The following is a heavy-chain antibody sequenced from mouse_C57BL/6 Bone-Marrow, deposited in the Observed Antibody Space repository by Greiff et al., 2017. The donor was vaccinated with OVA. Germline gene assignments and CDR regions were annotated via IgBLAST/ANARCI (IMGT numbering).Heavy chain of an antibody. CDR1: GFSLTSYG. D-gene: IGHD2-4*01. CDR2: IWSGGST. Sequence: QVQLKQSGPGLVQPSQSLSITCTVSGFSLTSYGVHWVRQSPGKGLEWLGVIWSGGSTDYNAAFISRLSISKDNSKSQVFFKMNSLQADDTAIYYCARPFYDYDVSYAMDYWGQGTSVTVSS. V-gene: IGHV2-2*01. J-gene: IGHJ4*01. CDR3: ARPFYDYDVSYAMDY.